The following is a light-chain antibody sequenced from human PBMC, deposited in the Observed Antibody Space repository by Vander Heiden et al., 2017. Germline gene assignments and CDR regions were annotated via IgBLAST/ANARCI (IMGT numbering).Light chain of an antibody. J-gene: IGLJ1*01. Sequence: QSALTQPASVSGSPGPSITISCTGTSGDIGGYNYVSWYQQHPGKAPKLMIYDVGRRPAGVSNRFSGSKSGKTASLTISGLQAEDEADYYCCSYTSSSTYVFGTGTKVTVL. CDR1: SGDIGGYNY. V-gene: IGLV2-14*03. CDR3: CSYTSSSTYV. CDR2: DVG.